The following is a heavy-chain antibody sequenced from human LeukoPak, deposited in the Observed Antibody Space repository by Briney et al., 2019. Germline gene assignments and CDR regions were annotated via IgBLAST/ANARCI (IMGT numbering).Heavy chain of an antibody. J-gene: IGHJ4*02. CDR1: GFTFSSYA. CDR3: ARRDDYGDY. CDR2: ISGSGGST. Sequence: GGSLRLSCAASGFTFSSYAMSWVRQAPGKGLEWVSAISGSGGSTGYADSVKGRFTISRDNAKNSLYLQMNSLRAEDTALYHCARRDDYGDYWGQGTLVTVSS. V-gene: IGHV3-20*01.